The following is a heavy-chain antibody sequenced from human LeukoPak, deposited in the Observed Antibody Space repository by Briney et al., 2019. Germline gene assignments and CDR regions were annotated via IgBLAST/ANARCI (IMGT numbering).Heavy chain of an antibody. CDR2: IYYSGST. D-gene: IGHD1-26*01. CDR3: ASYQVGATSGFDF. CDR1: GGSISSRSYY. Sequence: SETLSLTCTVSGGSISSRSYYWGWIRQPPGKGLEWIGDIYYSGSTYYNPSLKSRVTISVDTSKNQFSLKLSSVTATDTAVYYCASYQVGATSGFDFWGQGTLVTVSA. J-gene: IGHJ4*02. V-gene: IGHV4-39*01.